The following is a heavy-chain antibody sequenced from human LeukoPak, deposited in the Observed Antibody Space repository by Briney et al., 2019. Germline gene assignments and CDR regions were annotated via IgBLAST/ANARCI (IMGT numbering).Heavy chain of an antibody. CDR3: ARMRGSYSFDY. D-gene: IGHD1-26*01. CDR1: GFTFSSYE. J-gene: IGHJ4*02. Sequence: GGSLRLSCAASGFTFSSYEMNWVRQAPGKGLEWVSYISSSGSTIYYADSVKGRFTISRDNAKNSLYLQMNSLRAEDTAVYHCARMRGSYSFDYWGQGTLVTVSS. V-gene: IGHV3-48*03. CDR2: ISSSGSTI.